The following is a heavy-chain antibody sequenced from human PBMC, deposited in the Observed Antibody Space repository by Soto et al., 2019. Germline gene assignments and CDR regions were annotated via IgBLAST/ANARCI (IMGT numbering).Heavy chain of an antibody. D-gene: IGHD3-16*01. CDR2: MNPGSGDT. CDR1: GYSFTNSD. CDR3: ARMETFGSLNWFDP. V-gene: IGHV1-8*01. Sequence: ASVRVSCKASGYSFTNSDVSWVRQATGQGLEWMGWMNPGSGDTGYAQKFQGRVTMTRDISIATAYMELSSLRSDDTAIYYCARMETFGSLNWFDPWGQGTLVTVSS. J-gene: IGHJ5*02.